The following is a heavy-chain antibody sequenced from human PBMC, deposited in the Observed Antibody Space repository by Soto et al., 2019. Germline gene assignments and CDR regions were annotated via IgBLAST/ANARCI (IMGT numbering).Heavy chain of an antibody. CDR2: ISGSGGST. Sequence: GGSLRLSCAASGFTFSSYAMSWVRQAPGKGLEWVSAISGSGGSTYYADSVKGRFTISRDNSKNTRYLQMNSLRAEDTAVYYCAKLVVVPAAMLTGWFDPWGQGTLVTVSS. CDR3: AKLVVVPAAMLTGWFDP. CDR1: GFTFSSYA. V-gene: IGHV3-23*01. D-gene: IGHD2-2*01. J-gene: IGHJ5*02.